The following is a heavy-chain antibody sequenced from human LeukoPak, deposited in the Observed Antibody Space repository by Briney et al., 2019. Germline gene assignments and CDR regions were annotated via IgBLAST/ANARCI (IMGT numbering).Heavy chain of an antibody. D-gene: IGHD4-17*01. CDR1: GGGYS. CDR3: ARRGDYDRFDY. Sequence: SETLSLTCAVSGGGYSWSWIRQPPGKGLEWIGYIYHSGSTYYNPSLKSRVTISVDRSKNQFSLKLSSVTAADTAVYYCARRGDYDRFDYWGQGTLVTVSS. J-gene: IGHJ4*02. CDR2: IYHSGST. V-gene: IGHV4-30-2*01.